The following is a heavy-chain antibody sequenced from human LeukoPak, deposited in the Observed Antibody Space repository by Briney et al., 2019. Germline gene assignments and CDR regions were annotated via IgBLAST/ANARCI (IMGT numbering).Heavy chain of an antibody. Sequence: QPGRSLRLSCAASGFTFSRYGMHWVRQAPGKGLEWVAIISYDGSNKYYADSVRGRFTISRDNSKNTLYLQMNSLRAEDTAVYYCAKLNAREDYWGQGTLVTVSS. CDR2: ISYDGSNK. CDR3: AKLNAREDY. D-gene: IGHD1-26*01. J-gene: IGHJ4*02. V-gene: IGHV3-30*18. CDR1: GFTFSRYG.